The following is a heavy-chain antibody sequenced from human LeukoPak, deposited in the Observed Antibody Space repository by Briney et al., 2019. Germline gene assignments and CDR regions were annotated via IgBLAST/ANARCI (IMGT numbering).Heavy chain of an antibody. CDR1: GFTFTNFW. V-gene: IGHV3-7*01. CDR2: VNQDGSET. Sequence: GGSLRLSCAASGFTFTNFWMKWVRQAPGKGLEWVANVNQDGSETHYVDSVRGRFAISRDNAKNSLFLQLNSLRAEDTAVYYCAREATTSRPGDYWGLGTLVTVSS. J-gene: IGHJ4*02. CDR3: AREATTSRPGDY. D-gene: IGHD1-1*01.